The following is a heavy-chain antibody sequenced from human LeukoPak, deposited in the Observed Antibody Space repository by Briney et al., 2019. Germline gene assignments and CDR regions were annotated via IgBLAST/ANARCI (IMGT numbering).Heavy chain of an antibody. V-gene: IGHV1-2*02. CDR3: ARAGYDSSGSPYRFDY. CDR2: INPNSGGT. CDR1: GYTFTGYH. Sequence: ASVKVSCKASGYTFTGYHMHWVRQAPGQGLEWMGWINPNSGGTNYAQKFQGRVTMTRDTSISTAYMELSRLRSDDTAVYYCARAGYDSSGSPYRFDYWGQGTLVTVSS. J-gene: IGHJ4*02. D-gene: IGHD3-22*01.